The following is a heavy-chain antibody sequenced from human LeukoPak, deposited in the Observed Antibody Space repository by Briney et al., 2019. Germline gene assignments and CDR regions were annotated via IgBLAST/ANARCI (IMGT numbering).Heavy chain of an antibody. CDR1: GFTFSSYW. V-gene: IGHV3-7*01. CDR3: ARELLGHGYNSGDFDY. Sequence: PGGSLRLSCEASGFTFSSYWMNWVRQAPGKGLEWVANIKQDGNEKYYVDSVKGRFTISRDNAKNSLYLQMNSLRAEDTAVYYCARELLGHGYNSGDFDYWGQGTLVTVSS. CDR2: IKQDGNEK. D-gene: IGHD5-24*01. J-gene: IGHJ4*02.